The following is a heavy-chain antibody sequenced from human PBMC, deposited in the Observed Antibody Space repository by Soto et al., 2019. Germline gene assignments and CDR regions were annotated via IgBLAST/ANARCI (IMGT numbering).Heavy chain of an antibody. D-gene: IGHD3-3*01. CDR2: ISSGSHYI. V-gene: IGHV3-21*01. CDR3: ARGGHPGTYDFWTDPSWFDP. J-gene: IGHJ5*02. CDR1: GFTFSPYS. Sequence: TGGSLRLSCAASGFTFSPYSLNWVSQAPGKGLEWVSSISSGSHYIYYADSVRSRFTTSRDDAKNSLYLEMNSLRAEDTAVYYCARGGHPGTYDFWTDPSWFDPWGQGTLVTVSS.